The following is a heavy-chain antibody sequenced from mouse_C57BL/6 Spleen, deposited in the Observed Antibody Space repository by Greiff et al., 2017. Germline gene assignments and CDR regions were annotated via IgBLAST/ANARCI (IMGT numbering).Heavy chain of an antibody. CDR2: IDPSDSYT. V-gene: IGHV1-69*01. Sequence: VQLQQPGAELVMPGASVKLSCKASGYTFTSYWMHWVKQRPGQGLEWIGEIDPSDSYTNYNQKFKGKSTLTVDKSSSTAYMQLSSLTSEDSAVYYCARYEGGRYFDVWGTGTTVTVSS. J-gene: IGHJ1*03. D-gene: IGHD2-3*01. CDR1: GYTFTSYW. CDR3: ARYEGGRYFDV.